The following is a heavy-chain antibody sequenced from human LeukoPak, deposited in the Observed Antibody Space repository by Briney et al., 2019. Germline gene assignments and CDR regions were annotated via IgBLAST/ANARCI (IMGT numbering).Heavy chain of an antibody. D-gene: IGHD5-12*01. J-gene: IGHJ5*02. CDR2: IYPGDSDT. CDR3: ARLRPPRKWPNPVASTYNWFDP. V-gene: IGHV5-51*01. Sequence: GESLKISCKGSGYSFTSYWIGWVRQMPGKGLEWMGIIYPGDSDTRYSPSFQGQVTISADKSISTAYLQWSSLKASDTAMYYCARLRPPRKWPNPVASTYNWFDPWGQGTLVTVSS. CDR1: GYSFTSYW.